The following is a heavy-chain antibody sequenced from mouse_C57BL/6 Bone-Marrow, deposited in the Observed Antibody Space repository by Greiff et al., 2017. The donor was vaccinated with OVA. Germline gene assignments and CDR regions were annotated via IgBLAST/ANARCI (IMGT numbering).Heavy chain of an antibody. Sequence: EVKLQQSGPELVKPGASVKISCKASGYTFTDYYMNWVKQSHGKSLEWIGDINPNNGGTSYNQKFKGKATLTVDKSSSTAYMELRSLTSEDSAVYYCARCLTTDVGLDYWGQGTTLTVSS. CDR3: ARCLTTDVGLDY. D-gene: IGHD1-1*01. CDR1: GYTFTDYY. CDR2: INPNNGGT. J-gene: IGHJ2*01. V-gene: IGHV1-26*01.